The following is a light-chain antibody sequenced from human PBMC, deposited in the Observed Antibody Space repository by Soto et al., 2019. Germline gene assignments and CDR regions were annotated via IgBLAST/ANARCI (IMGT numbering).Light chain of an antibody. J-gene: IGKJ2*02. V-gene: IGKV2-24*01. CDR2: KVS. CDR1: QSLGHNDDGTTD. CDR3: MQAAQFPRT. Sequence: DVVLTQTPLSSVVTVGQPASISCRSSQSLGHNDDGTTDLSWLYQRPGQPPRVLIYKVSRRFSGVPDRFSGSGAGTDFTLKISRVEAEDVGVYYCMQAAQFPRTLGQGTKLEIK.